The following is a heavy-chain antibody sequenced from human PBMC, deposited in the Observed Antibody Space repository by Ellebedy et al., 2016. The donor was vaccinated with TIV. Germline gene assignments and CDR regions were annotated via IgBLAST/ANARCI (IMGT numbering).Heavy chain of an antibody. D-gene: IGHD5-24*01. CDR1: GGSISSSNW. CDR2: IYHSGST. J-gene: IGHJ5*02. V-gene: IGHV4-4*02. CDR3: ARVVSWVEMATTYWFDP. Sequence: SETLSLXXAVSGGSISSSNWWSWVRPPPGKGLEWIGEIYHSGSTNYNPSLKSRVTISVDKSKNQFSLKLSSVTAADTAVYYCARVVSWVEMATTYWFDPWGQGTLVTVSS.